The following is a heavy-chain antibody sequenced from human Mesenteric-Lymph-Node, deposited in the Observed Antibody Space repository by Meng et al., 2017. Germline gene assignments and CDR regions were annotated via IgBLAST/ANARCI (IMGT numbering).Heavy chain of an antibody. D-gene: IGHD6-19*01. CDR3: ARDSIAVAAATI. V-gene: IGHV1-46*01. CDR2: INPSGGST. J-gene: IGHJ4*02. CDR1: GGTFSSYA. Sequence: ASVKVSCKASGGTFSSYAISWVRQAPGQGLEWMGIINPSGGSTSYAQKFQGRVTMTRDTSTSTVYMELSSLRSEDTAVYYCARDSIAVAAATIWGQGTLVTVSS.